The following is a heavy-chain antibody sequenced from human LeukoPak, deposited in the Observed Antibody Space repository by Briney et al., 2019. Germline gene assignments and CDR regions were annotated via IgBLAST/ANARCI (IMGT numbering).Heavy chain of an antibody. CDR1: GGTFSSYA. Sequence: GASVKVSCKASGGTFSSYAISWVRQAPGQGLEWMGWMNPNSGNTGYAQKFQGRVTMTRNTSISTAYMELSSLRSEDTAVYYCVEIYYDSSGYGYFDYWGQGTLVTVSS. J-gene: IGHJ4*02. CDR3: VEIYYDSSGYGYFDY. CDR2: MNPNSGNT. D-gene: IGHD3-22*01. V-gene: IGHV1-8*02.